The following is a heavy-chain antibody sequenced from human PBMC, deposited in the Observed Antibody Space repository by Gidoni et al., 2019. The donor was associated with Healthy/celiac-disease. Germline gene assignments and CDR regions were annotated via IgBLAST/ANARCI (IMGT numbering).Heavy chain of an antibody. V-gene: IGHV3-53*02. Sequence: EVQLVETGGGLFQHGGSPRLSCAASGFTGRSNYMRWVHQAPGKGLGWVSVIYSGGSTYYADSVKGRFTISGDNSKNTLYLQMNSLRAEDTAVYYCARDRSSGWYGAFDIWGQGTMVTVSS. CDR3: ARDRSSGWYGAFDI. D-gene: IGHD6-19*01. CDR1: GFTGRSNY. J-gene: IGHJ3*02. CDR2: IYSGGST.